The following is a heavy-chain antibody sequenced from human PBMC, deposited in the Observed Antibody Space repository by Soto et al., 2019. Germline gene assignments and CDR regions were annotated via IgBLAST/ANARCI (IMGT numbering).Heavy chain of an antibody. J-gene: IGHJ6*02. CDR2: ISSSGSTI. D-gene: IGHD1-26*01. CDR1: GFTFSSYE. CDR3: ARDRGLSGNYYGMDV. Sequence: EVQLVESGGGLVQPGGSLRLSCAASGFTFSSYEMNWVRQAPGKGLEWVSYISSSGSTIYYADSVKGRFTISRDNAKNSLYLPMNSLRAEDTAVYYCARDRGLSGNYYGMDVWGQGTTVTVS. V-gene: IGHV3-48*03.